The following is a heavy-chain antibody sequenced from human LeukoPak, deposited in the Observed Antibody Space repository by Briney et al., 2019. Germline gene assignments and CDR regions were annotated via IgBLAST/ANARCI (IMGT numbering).Heavy chain of an antibody. CDR3: ATRVLEDFDY. CDR2: IFPDDSGT. V-gene: IGHV5-51*01. D-gene: IGHD2-8*02. CDR1: GYSFTNSW. J-gene: IGHJ4*02. Sequence: GESLKISCQGSGYSFTNSWIPWVRQMPGKGLEWMGIIFPDDSGTRYSPSFQGQVTISADKSITTAYLQWSSLKASDTAMYYCATRVLEDFDYWGQGTLVTVSS.